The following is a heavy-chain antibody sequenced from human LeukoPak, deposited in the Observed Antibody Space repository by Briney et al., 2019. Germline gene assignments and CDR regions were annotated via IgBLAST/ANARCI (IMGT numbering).Heavy chain of an antibody. CDR1: GGSISSYY. CDR3: ARDRSSSSWYSGASDY. Sequence: SETLSLTCTVSGGSISSYYWSWIRQPAGKGLEWVGRIYTSGSTNYNPSLKSRVTMSVDTSKNQFSLKLSSVTAADTAVYYCARDRSSSSWYSGASDYWGQGTLVTVSS. J-gene: IGHJ4*02. V-gene: IGHV4-4*07. D-gene: IGHD6-13*01. CDR2: IYTSGST.